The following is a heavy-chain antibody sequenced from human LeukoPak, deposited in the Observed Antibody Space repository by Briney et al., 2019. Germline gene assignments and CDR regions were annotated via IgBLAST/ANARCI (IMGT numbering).Heavy chain of an antibody. J-gene: IGHJ4*02. D-gene: IGHD3-3*01. CDR3: ARFSVTIFGVVIIDY. CDR1: GYTFTGYY. Sequence: PGESLKVSCKASGYTFTGYYMHWVRQAPGQGLEGMGRINPNSGGTNYAQKFQGRVTMTRDTSISTAYMELSRLRSDDTAVYYCARFSVTIFGVVIIDYWGQGTLVTVSS. CDR2: INPNSGGT. V-gene: IGHV1-2*06.